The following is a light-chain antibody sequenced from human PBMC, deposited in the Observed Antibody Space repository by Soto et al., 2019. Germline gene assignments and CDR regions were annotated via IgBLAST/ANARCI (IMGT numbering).Light chain of an antibody. V-gene: IGKV3-20*01. CDR1: QSVSSNF. Sequence: EIVLTQSPGTLSLSPGERATLSCRASQSVSSNFLAWYQQKPDQAPRLLIYGASSRATGIPDRFSGSGSGTDFTLTIRRLEPEDVAVYYCQQYDSSPYTFGQGTKLEIK. J-gene: IGKJ2*01. CDR2: GAS. CDR3: QQYDSSPYT.